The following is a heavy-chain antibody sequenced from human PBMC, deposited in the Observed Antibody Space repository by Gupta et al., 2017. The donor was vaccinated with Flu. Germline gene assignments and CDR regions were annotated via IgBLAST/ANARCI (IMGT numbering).Heavy chain of an antibody. J-gene: IGHJ6*03. CDR3: ARDGVYYDILTGYSPIGSYMDV. CDR2: IYHSGST. D-gene: IGHD3-9*01. Sequence: VRQPPGKGLEWIGEIYHSGSTNYNPSLKSRVTISVDKSKNQFSLKLSSVTAADTAVYYCARDGVYYDILTGYSPIGSYMDVWGKGTTVTVSS. V-gene: IGHV4-4*02.